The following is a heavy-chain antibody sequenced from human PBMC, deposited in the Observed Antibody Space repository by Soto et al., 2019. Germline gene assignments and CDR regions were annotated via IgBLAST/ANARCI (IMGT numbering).Heavy chain of an antibody. V-gene: IGHV3-53*01. CDR3: ATRPLLPGAP. CDR1: GFTFSSNA. Sequence: EVQLVESGGGLIQPGGSLRLSCAASGFTFSSNAMNWVRQAPGKGLEWVSLIYSGGSTYYADSVKGRFTISRDKSKNTLYLQMSSLRAEDTAVYYCATRPLLPGAPWGQGTMVTVSS. D-gene: IGHD3-22*01. J-gene: IGHJ3*01. CDR2: IYSGGST.